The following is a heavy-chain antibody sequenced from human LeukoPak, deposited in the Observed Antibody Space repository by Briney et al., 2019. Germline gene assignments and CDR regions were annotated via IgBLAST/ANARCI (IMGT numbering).Heavy chain of an antibody. Sequence: PRASVKVSCKASGYTFTGYYMHWVRQAPGQGLEWMGWINPNSGGTNYAQKFQGRVTMTRDTSISTAYMELSRLRSDDTAVYYCARDIGRDGYNFVYWGQGTLVTVSS. J-gene: IGHJ4*02. CDR1: GYTFTGYY. V-gene: IGHV1-2*02. CDR2: INPNSGGT. D-gene: IGHD5-12*01. CDR3: ARDIGRDGYNFVY.